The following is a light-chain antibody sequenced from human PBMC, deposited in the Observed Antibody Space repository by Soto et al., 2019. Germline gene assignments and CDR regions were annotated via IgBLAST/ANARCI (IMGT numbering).Light chain of an antibody. CDR1: QSVSSSS. CDR2: DTS. J-gene: IGKJ4*01. V-gene: IGKV3-20*01. Sequence: IVLTQSPGTLSLSPSERATLSCRISQSVSSSSLAWYQQKPGQAPRLLIYDTSSRATGIPDRFSGSGSGTDFTLTISRLEPEDFAVYYCQQYVSSPLTFGGGTKVDIK. CDR3: QQYVSSPLT.